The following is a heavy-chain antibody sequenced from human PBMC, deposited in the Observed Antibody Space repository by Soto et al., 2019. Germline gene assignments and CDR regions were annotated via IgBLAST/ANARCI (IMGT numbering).Heavy chain of an antibody. V-gene: IGHV3-33*01. Sequence: GGSMGLSCAASGVTFSSYGMHWVRPAPGKGLEWVAVIWYDGSNKYYADSVKGRFTISRDNSKNTLYLQMNSLRAEDTAVYYCARVSYDSSGILDYWGQGTLVTVSS. CDR1: GVTFSSYG. J-gene: IGHJ4*02. CDR3: ARVSYDSSGILDY. D-gene: IGHD3-22*01. CDR2: IWYDGSNK.